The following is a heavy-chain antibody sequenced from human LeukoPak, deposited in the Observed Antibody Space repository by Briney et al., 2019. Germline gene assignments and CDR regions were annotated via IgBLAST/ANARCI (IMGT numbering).Heavy chain of an antibody. Sequence: ASVKVSCKASGYTFTSYGISWVRQAPGQGLEWMGWISAYNGNTNYAQRLQGRVTMTTDTSTSTAYMELRSLRAEDTAVYYCARVVWGWDTAMPTPFDYWGQGTLVTVSS. J-gene: IGHJ4*02. CDR2: ISAYNGNT. CDR3: ARVVWGWDTAMPTPFDY. D-gene: IGHD5-18*01. V-gene: IGHV1-18*01. CDR1: GYTFTSYG.